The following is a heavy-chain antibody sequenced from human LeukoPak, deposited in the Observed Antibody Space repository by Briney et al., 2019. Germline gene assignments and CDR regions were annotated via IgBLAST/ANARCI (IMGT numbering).Heavy chain of an antibody. CDR1: GFTFTCYS. CDR2: ITSSGNHI. V-gene: IGHV3-21*05. J-gene: IGHJ4*02. Sequence: GGSLRLSCAASGFTFTCYSLNWVRQAPGKGLEWVSYITSSGNHIYYADSVKGRFTISRDNAKNSLYLQMNSLRAEDTAVYYCARADYYRFDYWGQGTLVTVSS. CDR3: ARADYYRFDY. D-gene: IGHD3-22*01.